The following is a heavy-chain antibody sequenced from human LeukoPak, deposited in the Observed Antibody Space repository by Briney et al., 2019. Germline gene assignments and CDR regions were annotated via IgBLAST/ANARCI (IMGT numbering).Heavy chain of an antibody. CDR1: GFTFSSYA. D-gene: IGHD3-16*01. J-gene: IGHJ5*02. Sequence: GGSLRLSCAASGFTFSSYAMHWVRQAPGKGLERVAVISYDGSNKYYADSVKGRFTISRDNSKNTLYLQMNSLRAGDTAVYYCARAIMITSYWFDPWGQGTLVTVSS. CDR3: ARAIMITSYWFDP. V-gene: IGHV3-30-3*01. CDR2: ISYDGSNK.